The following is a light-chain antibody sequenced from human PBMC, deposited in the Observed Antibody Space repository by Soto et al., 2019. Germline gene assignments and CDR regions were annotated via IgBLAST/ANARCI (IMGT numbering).Light chain of an antibody. CDR1: NSDVGAFNY. J-gene: IGLJ1*01. Sequence: QSVLTQPASVSGSPGQSIAITCTGTNSDVGAFNYVSWYQQHPDKAPKLMIYEVSNRPSGVSNRFSGSKSVNTATLTISGLQTEDEADYYCSSFTGTNYVFGTGTKVTVL. CDR3: SSFTGTNYV. V-gene: IGLV2-14*03. CDR2: EVS.